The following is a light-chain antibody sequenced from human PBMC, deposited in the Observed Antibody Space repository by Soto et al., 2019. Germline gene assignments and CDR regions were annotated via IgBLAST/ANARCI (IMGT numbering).Light chain of an antibody. J-gene: IGLJ3*02. CDR1: SSNIGSNY. CDR3: AAWDASLSGWV. V-gene: IGLV1-47*02. CDR2: SNV. Sequence: QSVLTQPPSASGTPGQGVIISCSGTSSNIGSNYVYWYRLLPGTAPKLVMFSNVMRPPGVPDRFSGAKSGTSASLAISGLRPEDAADYFCAAWDASLSGWVFGGGTKLTVL.